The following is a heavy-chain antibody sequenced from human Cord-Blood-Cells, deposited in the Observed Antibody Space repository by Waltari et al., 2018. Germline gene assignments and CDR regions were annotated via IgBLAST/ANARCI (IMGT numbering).Heavy chain of an antibody. CDR3: ATGKVSVVISSPTFDY. V-gene: IGHV1-24*01. Sequence: AEVKKPGASVKVSCKVSGYTLTELSMHWVRQAPGKGLEWMGGFDPEDGETIYAQKFQGRVTMTEDTSTDTAYMELSSLRSEDTAVYYCATGKVSVVISSPTFDYWGQGTLVTVSS. CDR2: FDPEDGET. D-gene: IGHD3-22*01. CDR1: GYTLTELS. J-gene: IGHJ4*02.